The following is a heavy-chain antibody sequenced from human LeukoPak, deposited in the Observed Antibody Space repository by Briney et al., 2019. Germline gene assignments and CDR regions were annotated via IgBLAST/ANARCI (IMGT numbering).Heavy chain of an antibody. CDR1: GFTFSSYG. CDR2: ISYYGSNL. Sequence: GGSLRLSCAASGFTFSSYGMHWVRQAPGKGLEWVVVISYYGSNLYYADSVKGRFTISRDNSKNTLYLQMNSLRAEDTAVYYCAKDVEYYDGSGSYLQPNYYYAMDVWGQRTTVTVSS. D-gene: IGHD3-10*01. V-gene: IGHV3-30*18. CDR3: AKDVEYYDGSGSYLQPNYYYAMDV. J-gene: IGHJ6*02.